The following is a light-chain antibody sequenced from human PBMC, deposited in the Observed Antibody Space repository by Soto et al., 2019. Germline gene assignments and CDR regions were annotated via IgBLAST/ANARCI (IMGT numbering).Light chain of an antibody. CDR3: SSYTTTSTFYV. Sequence: QSALTHPASVAGSPGQSITISCTGTISDVGDYNYVSWYQQHPGKAPKLMIFVVSNRPSGVSNRFSGSKSGNTASLTISGLQAEDEADYYCSSYTTTSTFYVFGTGTKVTVL. J-gene: IGLJ1*01. CDR1: ISDVGDYNY. V-gene: IGLV2-14*01. CDR2: VVS.